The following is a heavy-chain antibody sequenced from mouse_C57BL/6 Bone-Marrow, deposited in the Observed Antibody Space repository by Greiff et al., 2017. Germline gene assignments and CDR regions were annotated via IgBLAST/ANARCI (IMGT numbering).Heavy chain of an antibody. Sequence: DVKLVESGGGLVKPGGSLKLSCAASGFTFSDYGMHWVRQAPEKGLAWVAYISSGSSTIYYADTVKGRFTISRDNAKNTLFLQMTSLRSEDTAMYYCAREVLLLGFAYWGQGTLVTVSA. CDR2: ISSGSSTI. CDR1: GFTFSDYG. CDR3: AREVLLLGFAY. D-gene: IGHD1-1*01. V-gene: IGHV5-17*01. J-gene: IGHJ3*01.